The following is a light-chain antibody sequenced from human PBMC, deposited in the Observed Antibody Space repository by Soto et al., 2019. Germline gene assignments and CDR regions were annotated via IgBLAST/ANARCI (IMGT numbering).Light chain of an antibody. V-gene: IGKV3-15*01. J-gene: IGKJ1*01. CDR1: QSFSSN. Sequence: EIVLTQSPGTLSLSPGERATLSCRASQSFSSNLAWYQQKPGQAPRLLIYDASTRATGIPARFSGSGSGTEFTLSISSLQSEDFAVYYCQQYNNWPRTFGQGTKVDIK. CDR2: DAS. CDR3: QQYNNWPRT.